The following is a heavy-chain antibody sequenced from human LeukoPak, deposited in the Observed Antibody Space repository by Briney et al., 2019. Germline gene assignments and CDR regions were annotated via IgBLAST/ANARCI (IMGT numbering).Heavy chain of an antibody. Sequence: SGPTLVNPTQTLTLTCTFSGFSLSTSGMCVSWIRQPPGKALEWLARIDWDDDKYYSTSLKTRLTISKDTSKNQVVLTMTNMDPVDTATYYCARIREVGPTKTFGYWGQGTLVTVSS. J-gene: IGHJ4*02. V-gene: IGHV2-70*11. D-gene: IGHD1-26*01. CDR3: ARIREVGPTKTFGY. CDR1: GFSLSTSGMC. CDR2: IDWDDDK.